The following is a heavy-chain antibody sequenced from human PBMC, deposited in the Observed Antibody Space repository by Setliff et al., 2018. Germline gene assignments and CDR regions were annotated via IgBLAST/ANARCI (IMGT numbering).Heavy chain of an antibody. CDR1: GYSISSGYY. Sequence: PSETLSLTCAVSGYSISSGYYWGWIRQPPGKGLEWIGSIYHSGSTYYNPSLKSRVTISVDTSKNQFSLKLSSVTAADTAVHYCVRMSGFLYMDVWGKGTTVTVSS. CDR3: VRMSGFLYMDV. D-gene: IGHD3-3*01. J-gene: IGHJ6*03. CDR2: IYHSGST. V-gene: IGHV4-38-2*01.